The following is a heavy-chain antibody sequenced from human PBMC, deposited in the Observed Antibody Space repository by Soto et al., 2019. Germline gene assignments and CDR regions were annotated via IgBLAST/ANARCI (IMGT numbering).Heavy chain of an antibody. Sequence: QVQLVQSGTEVKKPGSSVKVSCKASGDTFSFYTINWVRQAPGLGLEWVGRINPIVSMSNYAQKFQGRVTITADKSTSTAYMELSSLRSEDTAVYYCASVESMDVWGQGTTVTVSS. D-gene: IGHD2-15*01. CDR1: GDTFSFYT. V-gene: IGHV1-69*02. J-gene: IGHJ6*02. CDR3: ASVESMDV. CDR2: INPIVSMS.